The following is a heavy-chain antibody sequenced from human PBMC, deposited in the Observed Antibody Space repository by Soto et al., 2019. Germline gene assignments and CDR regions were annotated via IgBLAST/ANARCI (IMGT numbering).Heavy chain of an antibody. CDR1: GFTFSSYG. D-gene: IGHD6-6*01. CDR3: AKEMYSSSSIYGMDV. V-gene: IGHV3-30*18. J-gene: IGHJ6*02. CDR2: ISYDGSNK. Sequence: GGSLRLSCAASGFTFSSYGMHWVRQAPGKGLEWVAVISYDGSNKYYADSVKGRFTISRDNSKNTLYLQMNSLRAEDTAVYYCAKEMYSSSSIYGMDVWGQGTTVTVSS.